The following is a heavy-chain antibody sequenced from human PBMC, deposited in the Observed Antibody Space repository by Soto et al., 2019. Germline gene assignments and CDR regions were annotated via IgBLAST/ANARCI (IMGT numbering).Heavy chain of an antibody. CDR3: ARDLVVPAAISSGWFDP. J-gene: IGHJ5*02. Sequence: ASVKVSCNASGYTFTSYAMHLVRQAPGQRLEWMGWINAGNGNTKYSQKFQGRVTITRDTSASTAYMELSSLRSEDTAVYYCARDLVVPAAISSGWFDPWGQGTLVTVSS. CDR2: INAGNGNT. CDR1: GYTFTSYA. D-gene: IGHD2-2*01. V-gene: IGHV1-3*01.